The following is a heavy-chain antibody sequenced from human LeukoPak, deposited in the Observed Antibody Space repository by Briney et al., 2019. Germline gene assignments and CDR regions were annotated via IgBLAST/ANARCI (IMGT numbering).Heavy chain of an antibody. D-gene: IGHD5-24*01. CDR2: ISREGVST. Sequence: GGSLRLSCAASGSTFSSYWMHWVRQAPGKGLVWVSRISREGVSTRYADSVKGRFTMSRDNAKNTLYLQMNSLRAEDTAVYYCARARVEMETMFFDYWGQGTLVTVSS. CDR1: GSTFSSYW. J-gene: IGHJ4*02. CDR3: ARARVEMETMFFDY. V-gene: IGHV3-74*01.